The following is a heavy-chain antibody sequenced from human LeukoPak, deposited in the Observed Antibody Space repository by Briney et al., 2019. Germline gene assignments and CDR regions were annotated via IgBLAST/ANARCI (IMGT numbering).Heavy chain of an antibody. Sequence: PGGSLRLSCAASGFTFSSYWMSWVRQAPGKGLEWVANIKQDGSEKHYVGSVKGRFTISRDNAKNSLYLQMNSLRVEDTAVYYCARGRLKNDAFNIWGQGTMVTVSS. CDR2: IKQDGSEK. J-gene: IGHJ3*02. CDR1: GFTFSSYW. V-gene: IGHV3-7*04. CDR3: ARGRLKNDAFNI.